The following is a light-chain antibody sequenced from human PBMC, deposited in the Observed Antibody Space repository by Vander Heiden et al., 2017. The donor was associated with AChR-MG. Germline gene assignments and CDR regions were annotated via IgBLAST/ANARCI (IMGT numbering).Light chain of an antibody. CDR3: SSYTTSDTVV. V-gene: IGLV2-14*01. CDR1: SSDVGGHNF. Sequence: QSALTQPASVSGSPGQSITISCTGSSSDVGGHNFVSWYQHHPGKAPKLMIYEVSNRPSGGSTRFSGSKSANTASLTISGLQAEDGADYYCSSYTTSDTVVFGGGTKLTVL. J-gene: IGLJ2*01. CDR2: EVS.